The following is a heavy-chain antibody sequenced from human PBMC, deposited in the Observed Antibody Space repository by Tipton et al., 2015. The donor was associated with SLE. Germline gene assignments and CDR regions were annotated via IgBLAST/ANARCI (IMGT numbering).Heavy chain of an antibody. Sequence: TLSLTCAVYGGSFSGYYWSWVRQSPGQGLEWIGEINHSGSTKYNPSLKSRLTISLDTSKNQFSLELNSVTAADTAIYYCARGSDGEYVRYFDVWGPGTLVTVSS. CDR2: INHSGST. CDR3: ARGSDGEYVRYFDV. CDR1: GGSFSGYY. J-gene: IGHJ2*01. D-gene: IGHD4-17*01. V-gene: IGHV4-34*09.